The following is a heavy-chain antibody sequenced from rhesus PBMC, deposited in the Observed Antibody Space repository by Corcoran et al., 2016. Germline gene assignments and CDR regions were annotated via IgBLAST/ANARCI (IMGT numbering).Heavy chain of an antibody. CDR2: IYGRGGSN. V-gene: IGHV4S14*01. CDR3: ARGPYCSSTYCSSNFDY. J-gene: IGHJ4*01. Sequence: QVQLQESGPGLVKPSETLSLTCAVSGYSISSGYYWNWIRQPPGKGLEWIGSIYGRGGSNYLNPSLKSRVTQSVDTSKNQFSLKLSSVTAADTAVYYCARGPYCSSTYCSSNFDYWGQGVLVTVSS. CDR1: GYSISSGYY. D-gene: IGHD2-15*01.